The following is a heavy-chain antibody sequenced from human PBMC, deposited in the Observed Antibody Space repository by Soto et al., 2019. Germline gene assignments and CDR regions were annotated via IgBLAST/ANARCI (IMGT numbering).Heavy chain of an antibody. J-gene: IGHJ4*02. CDR1: GYTFTTYG. Sequence: QVHLVQSGAEVKKPGASVKVSCKGSGYTFTTYGITWVRQAPGQGLEWMGWISAHNGNTNHAQKLQGRVTVTRDTSTSTAYMELRSLRSDGTAVYYCARGRYGEYWGQGALVTLS. D-gene: IGHD3-10*01. V-gene: IGHV1-18*01. CDR2: ISAHNGNT. CDR3: ARGRYGEY.